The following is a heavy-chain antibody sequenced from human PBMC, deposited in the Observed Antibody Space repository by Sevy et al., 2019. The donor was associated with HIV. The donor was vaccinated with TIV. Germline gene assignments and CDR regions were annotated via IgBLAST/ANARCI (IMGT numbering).Heavy chain of an antibody. Sequence: ASVKVSCKSTGYIFSDYNMHWVRQAPGQGLEWMALINPKSGDTIYAQRFRGRVSMTRDTSMSIAYMELIGLTSDDTAVYYCVRESRTAPKTLLSFDIWGQGTMVTVSS. J-gene: IGHJ3*02. V-gene: IGHV1-2*06. CDR2: INPKSGDT. D-gene: IGHD5-18*01. CDR1: GYIFSDYN. CDR3: VRESRTAPKTLLSFDI.